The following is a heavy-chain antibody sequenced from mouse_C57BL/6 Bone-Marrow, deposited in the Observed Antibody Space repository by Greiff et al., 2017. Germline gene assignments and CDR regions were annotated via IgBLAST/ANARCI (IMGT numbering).Heavy chain of an antibody. J-gene: IGHJ2*01. D-gene: IGHD3-1*01. CDR1: GFTFSDYY. Sequence: EVKVVESGGGLVQPGGSLKLSCAASGFTFSDYYMYWVRQTPEKRLEWVAYISNGGGSTYYPDTVKGRFTISRDNAKNTLYLQMSRLTSEDTAMYYCARRGLPPPYWGQGTTLTVSS. CDR3: ARRGLPPPY. V-gene: IGHV5-12*01. CDR2: ISNGGGST.